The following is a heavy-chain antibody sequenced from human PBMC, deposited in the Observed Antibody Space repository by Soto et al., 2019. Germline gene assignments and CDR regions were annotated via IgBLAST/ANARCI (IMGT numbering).Heavy chain of an antibody. CDR1: GYTFRGYA. CDR2: INAGNGNT. J-gene: IGHJ4*02. Sequence: ASVKVSCKASGYTFRGYAMHWVRQGPGQRREWMGWINAGNGNTKYSQKFQGRVTITRDTSASTAYMELSSLRSEDTAVYYCARAVAVAAEFDYWGQGTLVTVSS. V-gene: IGHV1-3*01. CDR3: ARAVAVAAEFDY. D-gene: IGHD6-19*01.